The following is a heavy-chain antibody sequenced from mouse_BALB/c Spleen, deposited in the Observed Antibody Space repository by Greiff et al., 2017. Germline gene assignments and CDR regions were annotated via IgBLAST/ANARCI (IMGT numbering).Heavy chain of an antibody. Sequence: VKLMESGPGLVAPSQSLSITCTVSGFSLTSYGVHWVRQPPGKGLEWLGVIWAGGSTNYNSALMSRLSISKDNSKSQVFLKMNSLQTDDTAMYYCAREDLLRAMDYWGQGTSVTVSS. CDR1: GFSLTSYG. J-gene: IGHJ4*01. CDR2: IWAGGST. D-gene: IGHD2-1*01. CDR3: AREDLLRAMDY. V-gene: IGHV2-9*02.